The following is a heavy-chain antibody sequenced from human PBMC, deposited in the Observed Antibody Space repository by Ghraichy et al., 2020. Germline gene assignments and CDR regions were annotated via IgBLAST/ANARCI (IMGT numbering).Heavy chain of an antibody. CDR2: ISGSGGST. Sequence: GALRLSCAASGFTFSSYAMSWVRQAPGKGLEWVSAISGSGGSTYYADSVKGRFTISRDNSKNTLYLQMNSLRAEDTAVYYCAKVVLWFGELPLDAFDIWGQGAMVTVSS. CDR1: GFTFSSYA. V-gene: IGHV3-23*01. D-gene: IGHD3-10*01. CDR3: AKVVLWFGELPLDAFDI. J-gene: IGHJ3*02.